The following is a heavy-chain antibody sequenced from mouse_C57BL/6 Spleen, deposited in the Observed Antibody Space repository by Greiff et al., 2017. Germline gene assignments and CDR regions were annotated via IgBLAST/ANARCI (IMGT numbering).Heavy chain of an antibody. CDR3: ASGWLLPAY. V-gene: IGHV1-64*01. Sequence: VQLQQPGAALVKPGASVKLSCKASGYTFTSYWMHWVKQRPGQGLEWIGMIHPNSGSTNYNEKFKSKATLTVDKSSSTAYMQLSSLTSEDSAVYYCASGWLLPAYWGQGTLVTVSA. J-gene: IGHJ3*01. CDR2: IHPNSGST. CDR1: GYTFTSYW. D-gene: IGHD2-3*01.